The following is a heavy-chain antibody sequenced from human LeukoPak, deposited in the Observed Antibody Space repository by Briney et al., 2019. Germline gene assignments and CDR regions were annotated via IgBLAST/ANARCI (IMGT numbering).Heavy chain of an antibody. Sequence: ASVKVSCKSSGYTFTGYYMHWVRQAPGQGLEWMGWINPNSGGTNYAQKFQGRVTMTRDTSISTAYMELSRLRSDDTAVYYCARARVVVPAATFDYWGQGTLATVSS. CDR3: ARARVVVPAATFDY. V-gene: IGHV1-2*02. CDR2: INPNSGGT. D-gene: IGHD2-2*01. CDR1: GYTFTGYY. J-gene: IGHJ4*02.